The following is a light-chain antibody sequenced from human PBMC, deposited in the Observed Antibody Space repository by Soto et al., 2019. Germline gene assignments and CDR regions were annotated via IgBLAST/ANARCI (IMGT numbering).Light chain of an antibody. Sequence: EIVLTQSPATLSLSPGERATLSCRASQSVSSSYLAWYQQKPGQAPSLLIYAASSRATGIPDRFSGSGSGTDFTITISRLEPDDVAVYYYQQYGSSRTFGQGNKVEIK. CDR1: QSVSSSY. V-gene: IGKV3-20*01. CDR2: AAS. J-gene: IGKJ1*01. CDR3: QQYGSSRT.